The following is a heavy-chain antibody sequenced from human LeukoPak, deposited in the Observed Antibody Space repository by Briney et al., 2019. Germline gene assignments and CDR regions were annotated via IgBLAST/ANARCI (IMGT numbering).Heavy chain of an antibody. Sequence: GESLKISCKGSGYSFTSYWIGWVRQMPGKGLEWMGIIYPGDSDTRYSPSFQGQVTISADKSISTAYLQWSSLKASDTAMYYCARQEGQITMVRGVIIPYYYYGMDVWGQGTTVTVSS. J-gene: IGHJ6*02. CDR1: GYSFTSYW. V-gene: IGHV5-51*01. CDR3: ARQEGQITMVRGVIIPYYYYGMDV. CDR2: IYPGDSDT. D-gene: IGHD3-10*01.